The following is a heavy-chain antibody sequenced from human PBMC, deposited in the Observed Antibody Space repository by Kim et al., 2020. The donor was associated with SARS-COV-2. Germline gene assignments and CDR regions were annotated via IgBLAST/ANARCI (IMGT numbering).Heavy chain of an antibody. J-gene: IGHJ4*02. CDR1: GYTFTNYA. D-gene: IGHD4-17*01. Sequence: ASVKVSCKASGYTFTNYAINWVRQAPGQGLEWMGWINTNTRNPTYAQGFTGRFVFSLDTFVSTAYLQITSLMPEDTAVYFCARNGDYNDGWGQGTLVTVSS. CDR3: ARNGDYNDG. V-gene: IGHV7-4-1*02. CDR2: INTNTRNP.